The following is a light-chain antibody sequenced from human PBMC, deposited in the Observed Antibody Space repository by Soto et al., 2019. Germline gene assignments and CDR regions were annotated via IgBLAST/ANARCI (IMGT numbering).Light chain of an antibody. V-gene: IGKV1-5*03. J-gene: IGKJ1*01. CDR2: KAS. CDR3: QQYNGYWT. Sequence: DIQLTQSPSTLSASIGDRVTITCRASQSISTWLAWYQQKPGTAPKLLIYKASTLEGGVPSRFSGSRSGTEFTLTVSSLQPDDFATYVCQQYNGYWTFGQGTKVEIK. CDR1: QSISTW.